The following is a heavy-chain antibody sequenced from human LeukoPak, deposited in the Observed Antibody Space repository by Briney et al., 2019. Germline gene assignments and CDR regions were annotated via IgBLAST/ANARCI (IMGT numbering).Heavy chain of an antibody. CDR2: IIPIFGTA. Sequence: GASVKVSCKASGGTFSSYAISWVRQAPGQGLEWMGGIIPIFGTANYAQKFQGRVTITADKSTSTAYMELSSLRSEDTAVYYCARDGYYDSPPPGSVKGTGREKTDDAFDIWGQGTMVTVSS. CDR3: ARDGYYDSPPPGSVKGTGREKTDDAFDI. CDR1: GGTFSSYA. J-gene: IGHJ3*02. V-gene: IGHV1-69*06. D-gene: IGHD3-22*01.